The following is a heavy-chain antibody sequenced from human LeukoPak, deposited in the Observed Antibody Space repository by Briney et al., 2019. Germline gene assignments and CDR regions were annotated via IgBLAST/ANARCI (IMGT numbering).Heavy chain of an antibody. CDR1: GDSISGYY. CDR2: IYYSGKT. CDR3: ARHGTSGNGVDY. J-gene: IGHJ4*02. D-gene: IGHD4-23*01. Sequence: PSETLSLTCTVSGDSISGYYWSWIRQPPGKGLEWIGYIYYSGKTNYNPSLKSRVTISVDTSKNQLSLKLTSVTAADTAVHHCARHGTSGNGVDYWGQGTLVTVSS. V-gene: IGHV4-59*08.